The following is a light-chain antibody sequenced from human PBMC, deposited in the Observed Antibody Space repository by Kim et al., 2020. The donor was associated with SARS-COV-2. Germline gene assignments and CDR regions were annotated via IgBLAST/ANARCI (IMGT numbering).Light chain of an antibody. CDR3: SSFTASDTFV. CDR1: ISVVGGFNY. V-gene: IGLV2-14*04. Sequence: SITIVCTGAISVVGGFNYVSWYQQSPRKAPKIIIYDVNQRPSGVSDRFSVSKAGNTASLTISDLQAEDEAEYYCSSFTASDTFVFGTGTKVTVL. J-gene: IGLJ1*01. CDR2: DVN.